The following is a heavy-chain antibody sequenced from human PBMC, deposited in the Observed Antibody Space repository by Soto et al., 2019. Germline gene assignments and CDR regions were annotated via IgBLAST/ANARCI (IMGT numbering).Heavy chain of an antibody. CDR1: GFTFSSYS. CDR3: AREYGSGSYQEVDC. CDR2: ISSSSSTI. J-gene: IGHJ4*02. D-gene: IGHD3-10*01. V-gene: IGHV3-48*02. Sequence: ESGGGLVQPGGSLRLSCAASGFTFSSYSMNWVRQAPGKGLEWVSYISSSSSTIYYADSVKGRFTISRDNAKNSLYLQMNSLRDEDTAVYYCAREYGSGSYQEVDCWGQGTLVTVSS.